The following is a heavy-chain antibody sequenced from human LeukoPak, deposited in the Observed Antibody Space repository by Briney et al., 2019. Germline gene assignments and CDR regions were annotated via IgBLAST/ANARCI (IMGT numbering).Heavy chain of an antibody. J-gene: IGHJ4*02. CDR2: INHSGST. CDR3: ARGQKYRNGYTVTELGSGYFDY. Sequence: SETLSLTCAVYGGSFGGYYWSWIRQPPGKGLEWIGEINHSGSTNYNPSLKSRVTISVDTSKNQFSLKLSSVTAADTAVYYCARGQKYRNGYTVTELGSGYFDYWGQGTLVTVSS. CDR1: GGSFGGYY. D-gene: IGHD5-18*01. V-gene: IGHV4-34*01.